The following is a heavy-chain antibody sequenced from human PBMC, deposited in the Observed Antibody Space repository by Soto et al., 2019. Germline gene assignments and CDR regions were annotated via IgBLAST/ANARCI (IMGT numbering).Heavy chain of an antibody. CDR2: ISAYNGNT. CDR1: GYTFTSYG. CDR3: AREEGVLGLEWWNNWFDP. J-gene: IGHJ5*02. Sequence: QVQLVQSGAEVKKPGAAVKVSCKASGYTFTSYGISWVRQAPGQGLEWMGWISAYNGNTNYAQKLQGRVTMTTDTSTRTAYMELRSLRSDDTAVYYCAREEGVLGLEWWNNWFDPWGQGTLVTVSS. V-gene: IGHV1-18*04. D-gene: IGHD3-3*01.